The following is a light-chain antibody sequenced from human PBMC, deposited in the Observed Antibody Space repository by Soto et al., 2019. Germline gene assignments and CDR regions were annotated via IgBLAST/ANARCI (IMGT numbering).Light chain of an antibody. CDR1: QGLSSSY. V-gene: IGKV3-20*01. J-gene: IGKJ1*01. CDR3: QQYGSSPRT. CDR2: GAS. Sequence: EIVLTQSPGTLSLSPGERATLSCRASQGLSSSYLAWYQQKPGQAPRLLIYGASSRATGIPDRFSGSGSGTDFTLTISRLEPEDYAMYYCQQYGSSPRTFGQGTKVEIK.